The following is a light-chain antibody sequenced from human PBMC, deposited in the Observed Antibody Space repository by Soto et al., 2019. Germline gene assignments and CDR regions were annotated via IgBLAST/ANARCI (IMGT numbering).Light chain of an antibody. Sequence: QSVLTQPASVSGSPGQSITISCTGTSSDVGGYNYVSWYQQHPGKAPKLMIYEVSNRPSGVSNRFSGSKSGNTASLTISGLQAEDEADYYGSSYTSSSTLYAFGTGTKVTAL. V-gene: IGLV2-14*01. CDR1: SSDVGGYNY. CDR2: EVS. CDR3: SSYTSSSTLYA. J-gene: IGLJ1*01.